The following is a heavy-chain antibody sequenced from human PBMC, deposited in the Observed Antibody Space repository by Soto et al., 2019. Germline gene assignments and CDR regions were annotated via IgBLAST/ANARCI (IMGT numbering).Heavy chain of an antibody. CDR3: ARLPRFSSVVRGVITTSHYYYMDV. J-gene: IGHJ6*03. V-gene: IGHV3-66*01. D-gene: IGHD3-10*01. Sequence: GGSLRLSCAASGFTVSSNYMSWVRQAPGKGLEWVSVIYSGGSTYYADSVKGRFTISRDNSKNTLYLQMNSLRAEDTAVYYCARLPRFSSVVRGVITTSHYYYMDVWGKGTTVTVSS. CDR1: GFTVSSNY. CDR2: IYSGGST.